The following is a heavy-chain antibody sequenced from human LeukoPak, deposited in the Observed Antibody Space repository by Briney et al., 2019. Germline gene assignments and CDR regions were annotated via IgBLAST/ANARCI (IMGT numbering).Heavy chain of an antibody. CDR3: AKEAPHCSSTSCYVEF. CDR2: ISGSGNGGSI. D-gene: IGHD2-2*01. CDR1: GFAFSIYT. V-gene: IGHV3-64*04. J-gene: IGHJ4*02. Sequence: GGSLRLSCSASGFAFSIYTMYWVRQAPGKGPEYVSTISGSGNGGSIYYADSVKGRFTISRDNSKNTLDLQMNSLRAEDTAVYYCAKEAPHCSSTSCYVEFWGQGTLVTVSS.